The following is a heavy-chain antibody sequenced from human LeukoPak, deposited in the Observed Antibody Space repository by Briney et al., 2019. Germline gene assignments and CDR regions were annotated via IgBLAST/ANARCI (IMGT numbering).Heavy chain of an antibody. CDR3: ARTASTSIAAASGPDYYYYYGMDV. CDR2: IYYSGST. V-gene: IGHV4-31*03. CDR1: GGSISSGGSY. Sequence: SETLSLTCTVSGGSISSGGSYWSWIRQHPGKGLEWIGYIYYSGSTYHNPSLKSRVTISVDTSKNQFSLKLSSVTAADTAVYYCARTASTSIAAASGPDYYYYYGMDVWGQGTTVTVSS. D-gene: IGHD6-13*01. J-gene: IGHJ6*02.